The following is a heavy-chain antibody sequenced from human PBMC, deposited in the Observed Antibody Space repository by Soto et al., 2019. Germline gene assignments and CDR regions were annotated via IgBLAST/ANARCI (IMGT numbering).Heavy chain of an antibody. V-gene: IGHV4-34*01. CDR1: GGSFSGYY. CDR2: LSHSGST. Sequence: SETLSLTCAVYGGSFSGYYWSWIRQPPGKGLEWIGELSHSGSTNYIPSLKSRVTISEDTSKNQFSLKLSSVTAADTAVYYCARQRSSSSIHYGMDVWGQGTTVTVSS. J-gene: IGHJ6*02. CDR3: ARQRSSSSIHYGMDV. D-gene: IGHD6-6*01.